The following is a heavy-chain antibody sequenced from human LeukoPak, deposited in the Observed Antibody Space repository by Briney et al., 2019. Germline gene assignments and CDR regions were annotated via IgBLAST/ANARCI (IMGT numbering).Heavy chain of an antibody. CDR1: GYTFTSYG. CDR2: ISAYNGNT. D-gene: IGHD3-22*01. Sequence: GASVKVSCKASGYTFTSYGISWVRQAPGQGLEWLGWISAYNGNTNYAQKLQGRVTMTTDTSTSTAYMELRSLRSDDTAVYYCARTRGDYYDSSGYPDYWGQGTLVTVSS. J-gene: IGHJ4*02. V-gene: IGHV1-18*01. CDR3: ARTRGDYYDSSGYPDY.